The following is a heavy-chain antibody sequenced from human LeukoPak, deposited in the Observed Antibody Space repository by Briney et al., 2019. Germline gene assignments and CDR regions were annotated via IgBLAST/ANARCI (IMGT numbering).Heavy chain of an antibody. J-gene: IGHJ4*02. CDR2: IYYSGST. D-gene: IGHD3-16*02. Sequence: SETLSLTCTVSGGSISSSTYYWGWIRQPPGKGLEWIGFIYYSGSTYYNPSLKSRVTFSVDTSKNQFSLKLSSVNAADTAVYYCARAVYDYIWGSYRFDYWGQGTLVTVSS. CDR3: ARAVYDYIWGSYRFDY. CDR1: GGSISSSTYY. V-gene: IGHV4-39*07.